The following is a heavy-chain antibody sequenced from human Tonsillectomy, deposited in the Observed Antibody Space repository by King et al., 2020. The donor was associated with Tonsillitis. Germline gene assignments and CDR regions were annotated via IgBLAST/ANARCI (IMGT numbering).Heavy chain of an antibody. CDR1: GFTFTSYA. CDR3: ARDSLGSCDY. V-gene: IGHV3-30-3*01. J-gene: IGHJ4*02. CDR2: MSYDGHNK. D-gene: IGHD1-26*01. Sequence: VQLVESGGGVVQPGRSLRLSCAASGFTFTSYAMHWVRQAPGKGLEWVTLMSYDGHNKYYADSVKGRFTISRDNSKNTLYLQMNSLRAEDTAVYYCARDSLGSCDYWGQGTLVTVSS.